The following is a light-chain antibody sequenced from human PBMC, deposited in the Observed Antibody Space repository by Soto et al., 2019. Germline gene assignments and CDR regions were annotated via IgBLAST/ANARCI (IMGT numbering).Light chain of an antibody. Sequence: EIVLTQSPGTLSSSPGERATLSCRASQSVRSSYLAWYQQKPGQAPRLLIYAASSRATGIPDRFSGSGSGTEFTLTISRLEPEDFAVYYCQQYGSSSWTFGQGTKVDI. CDR1: QSVRSSY. V-gene: IGKV3-20*01. CDR2: AAS. J-gene: IGKJ1*01. CDR3: QQYGSSSWT.